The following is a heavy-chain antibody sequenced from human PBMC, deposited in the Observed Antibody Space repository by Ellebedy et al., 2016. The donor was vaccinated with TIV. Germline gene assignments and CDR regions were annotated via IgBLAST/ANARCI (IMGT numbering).Heavy chain of an antibody. V-gene: IGHV1-3*04. CDR1: GYTFTSYA. CDR3: ARDLPECSGGSCYYGWFDP. D-gene: IGHD2-15*01. Sequence: AASVKVSCKASGYTFTSYAMHWARQAPGQRLEWMGWINTGNGDTKYSQKSQGRVTITRDTSANTAYMELSSLGSEDTAVYYCARDLPECSGGSCYYGWFDPWGQGTLVTVSS. J-gene: IGHJ5*02. CDR2: INTGNGDT.